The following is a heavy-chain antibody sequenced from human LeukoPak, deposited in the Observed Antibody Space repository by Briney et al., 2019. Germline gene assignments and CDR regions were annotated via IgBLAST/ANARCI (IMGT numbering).Heavy chain of an antibody. Sequence: PSETLSLTCTVSGGSISSNSYYWGWIRQPPGKGLEWIGSIYYSGSTYYNPSLKSRVTISVDTSKNQFSLKLSSVTAADTAVYYCARHGNDYGDHFDYWGQGTLVTVSS. D-gene: IGHD4-17*01. CDR3: ARHGNDYGDHFDY. V-gene: IGHV4-39*01. CDR2: IYYSGST. J-gene: IGHJ4*02. CDR1: GGSISSNSYY.